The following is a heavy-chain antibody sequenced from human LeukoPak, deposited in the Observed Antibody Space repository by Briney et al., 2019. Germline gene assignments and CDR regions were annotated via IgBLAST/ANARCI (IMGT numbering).Heavy chain of an antibody. CDR3: ARDLDGSGYYPDY. D-gene: IGHD3-22*01. V-gene: IGHV1-46*01. CDR2: INPSGGST. J-gene: IGHJ4*02. Sequence: EVSVKVSCKASGYTFTSFYMHWVRQAPGQGLEWMGIINPSGGSTSYAQKFQGRVTMTRDTSTNTVYVELSSLISEDTAVYYCARDLDGSGYYPDYWGQGTLVTVFS. CDR1: GYTFTSFY.